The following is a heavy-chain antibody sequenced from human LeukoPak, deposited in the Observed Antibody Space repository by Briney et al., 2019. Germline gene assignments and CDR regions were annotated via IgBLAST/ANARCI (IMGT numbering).Heavy chain of an antibody. J-gene: IGHJ4*02. CDR3: ARDPSSSWSDLVH. V-gene: IGHV3-33*01. Sequence: GRSLRLSCAASGFTFSSYGMHWVRQAPGKGLEWVAVIWYDGSNKYYAESVKGRFTISSDNSKNTLYLQMNSLRAEDTAVYYCARDPSSSWSDLVHWGQGTLVTVSS. CDR1: GFTFSSYG. CDR2: IWYDGSNK. D-gene: IGHD6-13*01.